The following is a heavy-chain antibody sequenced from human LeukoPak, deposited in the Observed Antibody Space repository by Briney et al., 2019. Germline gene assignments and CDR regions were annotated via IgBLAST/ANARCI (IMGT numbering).Heavy chain of an antibody. CDR1: GGSISSYY. Sequence: SETLSLTCTVSGGSISSYYWSWIRQPPGKGLEWIGYIYYSGSTNYNPSLKSRVTISVDTSKNQFSLKLSSVTAADTAVYYCARARPDYGDYGVDCWGQGTLVTVPS. J-gene: IGHJ4*02. CDR3: ARARPDYGDYGVDC. CDR2: IYYSGST. D-gene: IGHD4-17*01. V-gene: IGHV4-59*01.